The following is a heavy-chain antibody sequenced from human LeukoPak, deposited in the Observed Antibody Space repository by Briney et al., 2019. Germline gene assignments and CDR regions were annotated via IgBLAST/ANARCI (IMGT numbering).Heavy chain of an antibody. CDR2: ISAYYGNT. Sequence: ASVKVCCKASGYTFSSYGISWVRQAPGQGLEWMGWISAYYGNTNYAQKLQGRVTMTTDTSTSTAYMELRSLRSDDTAVYYCARDEGPYGDYAAEYFQHWGQGTLVTVSS. J-gene: IGHJ1*01. V-gene: IGHV1-18*01. CDR1: GYTFSSYG. CDR3: ARDEGPYGDYAAEYFQH. D-gene: IGHD4-17*01.